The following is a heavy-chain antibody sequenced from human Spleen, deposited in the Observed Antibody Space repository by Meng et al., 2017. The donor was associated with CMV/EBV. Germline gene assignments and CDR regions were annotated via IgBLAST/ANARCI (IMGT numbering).Heavy chain of an antibody. D-gene: IGHD6-13*01. CDR2: ISSSSSYI. CDR3: ATTPGGYGY. V-gene: IGHV3-21*04. J-gene: IGHJ4*02. Sequence: GESLKISCAASGFTFSSYSMNWVRQAPGKRLEWVSSISSSSSYIYYADSVKGRFTISRDNSKNTLYLQMNSLRAEDTAVYYCATTPGGYGYWGQGTLVTVSS. CDR1: GFTFSSYS.